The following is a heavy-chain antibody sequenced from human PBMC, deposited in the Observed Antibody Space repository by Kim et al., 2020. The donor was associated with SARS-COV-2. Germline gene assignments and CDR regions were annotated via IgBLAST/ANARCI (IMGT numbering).Heavy chain of an antibody. V-gene: IGHV3-23*01. D-gene: IGHD6-13*01. CDR3: AAGVIAAAGTDYYYGMDV. CDR1: GFTFSSYA. CDR2: ISGSGGST. Sequence: GGSLRLSCAASGFTFSSYAMSWVRQAPGKGLEWVSAISGSGGSTYYADSVKGRFTISRDNSKNTLYLQMNSLRAEDTAVYYCAAGVIAAAGTDYYYGMDVGGQGTTVTASS. J-gene: IGHJ6*02.